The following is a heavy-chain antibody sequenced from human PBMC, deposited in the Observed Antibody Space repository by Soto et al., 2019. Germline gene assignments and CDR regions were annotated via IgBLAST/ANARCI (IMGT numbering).Heavy chain of an antibody. D-gene: IGHD5-12*01. CDR2: ISYDGTYK. V-gene: IGHV3-30*14. Sequence: QVQLVESGGGVVQPGRSLRLSCAASGFTFNNFAMHWVRQAPGKGLEWVAFISYDGTYKYYADSVRGRFTVYRDNSKSTLFLQMNSLKFEDTAVYVCANEVDVAFSSLQYGMDVWGQVTTVTVSS. CDR1: GFTFNNFA. CDR3: ANEVDVAFSSLQYGMDV. J-gene: IGHJ6*02.